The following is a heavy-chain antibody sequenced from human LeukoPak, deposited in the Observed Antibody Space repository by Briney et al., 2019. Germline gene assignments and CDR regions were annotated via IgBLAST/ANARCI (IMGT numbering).Heavy chain of an antibody. CDR1: GFTVSSNS. Sequence: PGGSLRLSCTVSGFTVSSNSMSWVRQAPGKGLEWVANIKQDGSEKYYVDSVKGRFTISRDNAKNSLYLQMNSLRAEDTAVYYCARARIAAAGTGWDDYYYYYMDVWGKGTTVTISS. V-gene: IGHV3-7*01. CDR3: ARARIAAAGTGWDDYYYYYMDV. CDR2: IKQDGSEK. J-gene: IGHJ6*03. D-gene: IGHD6-13*01.